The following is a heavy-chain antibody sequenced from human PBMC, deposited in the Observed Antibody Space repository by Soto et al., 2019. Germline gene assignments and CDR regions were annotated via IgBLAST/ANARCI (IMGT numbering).Heavy chain of an antibody. CDR1: GHILSRYD. D-gene: IGHD1-26*01. Sequence: QVQLVQSGPEVKKPVASVKFSCKASGHILSRYDISWVRQTPGQGLELMGWISAHDGHAQYGQMVQGRVTMTMDTSTFTAYMELRSLRSDDTAVYYCSRRTWRNSVVFDVRRQGAMFTVS. CDR2: ISAHDGHA. V-gene: IGHV1-18*04. CDR3: SRRTWRNSVVFDV. J-gene: IGHJ3*01.